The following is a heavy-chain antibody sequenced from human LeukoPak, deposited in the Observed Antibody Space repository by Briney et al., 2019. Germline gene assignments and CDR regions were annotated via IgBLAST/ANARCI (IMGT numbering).Heavy chain of an antibody. CDR2: IYPGDSDT. CDR1: GYSFTSYW. CDR3: ARRREANYGDYVYYFDY. Sequence: GESLKISCKGSGYSFTSYWIGWVRQMPGKGLEWMGIIYPGDSDTRYSPSFQGQVTISADKSISTAYLQWSSLKASDTAMYYCARRREANYGDYVYYFDYWGQGTLVTVSS. V-gene: IGHV5-51*01. J-gene: IGHJ4*02. D-gene: IGHD4-17*01.